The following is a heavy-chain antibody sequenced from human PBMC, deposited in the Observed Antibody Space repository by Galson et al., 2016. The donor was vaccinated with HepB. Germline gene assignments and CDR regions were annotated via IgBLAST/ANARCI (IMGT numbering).Heavy chain of an antibody. CDR1: GGSFSAFS. CDR3: ALTSGPFDP. Sequence: SETLSLTCAVSGGSFSAFSWSWIRQPPGKGLEWIGEIGHSGSANYNASLKSRAIISADTSKNQFYLNLTSVTAADTAIYYCALTSGPFDPWGQGTLVTVSS. CDR2: IGHSGSA. J-gene: IGHJ5*02. D-gene: IGHD2/OR15-2a*01. V-gene: IGHV4-34*01.